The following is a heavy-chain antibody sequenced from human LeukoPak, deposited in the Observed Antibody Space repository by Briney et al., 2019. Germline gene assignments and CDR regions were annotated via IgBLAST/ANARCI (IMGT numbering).Heavy chain of an antibody. CDR3: ARGGYSGQSDY. D-gene: IGHD3-16*02. J-gene: IGHJ4*02. CDR1: GGTFSSYA. CDR2: IIPILGIA. Sequence: GASVKVSCKASGGTFSSYAISWVRQAPGQGLEWMGRIIPILGIANYAQKFQGRVTITVDKSTSTAYMELSSLRSEDTAVYYCARGGYSGQSDYWGQGTLVTVSS. V-gene: IGHV1-69*04.